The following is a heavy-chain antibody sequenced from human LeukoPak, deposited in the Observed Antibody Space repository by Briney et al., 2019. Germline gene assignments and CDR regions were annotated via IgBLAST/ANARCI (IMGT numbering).Heavy chain of an antibody. CDR3: ARARCSGGSCYWGWFDP. CDR2: IYYSGST. CDR1: GGSISSYY. V-gene: IGHV4-59*01. D-gene: IGHD2-15*01. J-gene: IGHJ5*02. Sequence: KPSEILSLTCTVSGGSISSYYWSWIRQPPGKGLEWIGYIYYSGSTNYNPSLKSRVTISVDTSKNQFSLKLSSVTAADTAVYYCARARCSGGSCYWGWFDPWGQGTLVTVSS.